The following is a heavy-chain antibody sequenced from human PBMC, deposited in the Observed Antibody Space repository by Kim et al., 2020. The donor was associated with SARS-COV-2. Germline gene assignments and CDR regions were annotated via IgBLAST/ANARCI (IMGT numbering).Heavy chain of an antibody. CDR1: GGSISSYY. CDR2: IYYSGST. Sequence: SETLSLTCTVSGGSISSYYWSWIRQPPGKGLEWIGYIYYSGSTNYNPSLKSRVTISVDTSKNQFSLKLSSVTAADTAVYYCAGHRGYCSSTSCYVSFDYCGQGTLVTVSS. CDR3: AGHRGYCSSTSCYVSFDY. D-gene: IGHD2-2*01. J-gene: IGHJ4*02. V-gene: IGHV4-59*13.